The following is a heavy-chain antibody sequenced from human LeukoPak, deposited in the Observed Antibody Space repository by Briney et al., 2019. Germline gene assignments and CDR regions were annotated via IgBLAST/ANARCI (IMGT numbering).Heavy chain of an antibody. CDR1: GFTFSDYY. J-gene: IGHJ4*02. D-gene: IGHD3-22*01. V-gene: IGHV3-11*01. CDR2: ISSSGGTI. CDR3: ARDLLSYYDSSGYYDY. Sequence: GGSLRLSCAASGFTFSDYYMSWIRQAPGKGLEWVSYISSSGGTIYYADSVKGRFTISRDNAKNSLYLQMNSLRAEDTAVYYCARDLLSYYDSSGYYDYWGQGTLVTVSS.